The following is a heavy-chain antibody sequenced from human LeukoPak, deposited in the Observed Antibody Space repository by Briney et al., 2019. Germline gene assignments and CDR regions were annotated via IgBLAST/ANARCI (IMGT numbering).Heavy chain of an antibody. J-gene: IGHJ4*02. D-gene: IGHD6-19*01. Sequence: PSETLSLTCIVSGGSISSHYWTWIRQPPGKGLEYIGYIYCSGNTNYNPSLKSRVTISVDRSKNQFFLKLTSVTAEDTAVYYCARHGSRAVAGYFDYWGQGTLVTVSS. CDR3: ARHGSRAVAGYFDY. CDR2: IYCSGNT. CDR1: GGSISSHY. V-gene: IGHV4-59*11.